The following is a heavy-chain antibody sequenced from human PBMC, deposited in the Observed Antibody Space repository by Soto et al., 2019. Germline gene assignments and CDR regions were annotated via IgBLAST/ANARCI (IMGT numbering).Heavy chain of an antibody. CDR3: ASPTPGYSGYVASFYY. CDR1: GDCFSSDRYY. J-gene: IGHJ4*02. V-gene: IGHV4-61*01. CDR2: ISSSGNT. Sequence: ASLSLTFTVSGDCFSSDRYYGTWIRQPPGEGLEWVGYISSSGNTNYNPSLKSRVTISVDTSKNQFSLKLSSVTAADTAVYYRASPTPGYSGYVASFYYWGQGTLVTVS. D-gene: IGHD5-12*01.